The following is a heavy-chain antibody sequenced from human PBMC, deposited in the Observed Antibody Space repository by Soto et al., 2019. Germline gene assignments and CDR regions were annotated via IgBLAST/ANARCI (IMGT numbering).Heavy chain of an antibody. CDR3: ARECVAPCSSCGMHV. Sequence: GASVKVSCKTSGYSFTDYDIHWVRQAAGQGLEWMGWMNRENGQHNYTQKFRGRVTVTTDTSTSTAYMELRSLRSDDTAVYYCARECVAPCSSCGMHVCGQGTPVTVSS. CDR2: MNRENGQH. D-gene: IGHD5-12*01. V-gene: IGHV1-18*01. CDR1: GYSFTDYD. J-gene: IGHJ6*02.